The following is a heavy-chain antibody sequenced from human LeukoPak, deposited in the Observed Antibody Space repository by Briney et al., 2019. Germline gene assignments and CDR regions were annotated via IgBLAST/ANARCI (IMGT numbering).Heavy chain of an antibody. CDR1: GGSISSSSYY. V-gene: IGHV4-39*07. CDR2: IYYSGST. Sequence: KPSETLSLTCTVSGGSISSSSYYWGWIRQPPGKGLEWIGSIYYSGSTYYNPSLKSRVTISVDTSKNQFSLKLSSVTAADTAVYYCARDGPQGVGWLDYWGQGTLITVSS. CDR3: ARDGPQGVGWLDY. D-gene: IGHD6-19*01. J-gene: IGHJ4*02.